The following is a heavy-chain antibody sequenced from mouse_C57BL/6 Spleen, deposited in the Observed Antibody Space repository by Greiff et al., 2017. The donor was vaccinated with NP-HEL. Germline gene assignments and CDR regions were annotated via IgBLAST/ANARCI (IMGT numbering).Heavy chain of an antibody. CDR3: TRLKDGSSWFAY. CDR2: IDPETGGT. D-gene: IGHD2-3*01. CDR1: GYTFTDYE. V-gene: IGHV1-15*01. Sequence: QVQLQQSGAELVRPGASVTLSCKASGYTFTDYEMHWVKQTPVHGLEWIGAIDPETGGTAYTQKFKGKAILTADKSSSTAYMELRSLTSEDSAVYYCTRLKDGSSWFAYWGQGTLVTVSA. J-gene: IGHJ3*01.